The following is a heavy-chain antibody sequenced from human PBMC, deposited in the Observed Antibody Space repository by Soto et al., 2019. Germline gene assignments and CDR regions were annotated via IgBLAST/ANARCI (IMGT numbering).Heavy chain of an antibody. CDR3: ARDPLWGAAMVLWYFDL. Sequence: QVQLVESGGGVVQPGRSLRLSCAASGFTFSSYAMHWVRQAPGKGLEWVAVMSYDGSNKYYADSVKGRFTISRDNSKTTLYLQMNSLRAEDTAVYYCARDPLWGAAMVLWYFDLWGRGTLVTVSS. J-gene: IGHJ2*01. V-gene: IGHV3-30-3*01. D-gene: IGHD5-18*01. CDR1: GFTFSSYA. CDR2: MSYDGSNK.